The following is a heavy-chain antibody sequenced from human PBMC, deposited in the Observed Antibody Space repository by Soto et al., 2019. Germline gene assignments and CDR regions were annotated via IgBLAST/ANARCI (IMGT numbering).Heavy chain of an antibody. V-gene: IGHV3-74*01. CDR3: ARERSRYDYIWGSYRPHYWYFDL. D-gene: IGHD3-16*02. CDR1: GFTFSSYW. J-gene: IGHJ2*01. Sequence: GGSLRLSCAASGFTFSSYWMHWVRQAPGKGLVWVSRINSDGSSTSYADSVKGRFTISRDNAKNTLYLQMNSLRAEDTAVYYCARERSRYDYIWGSYRPHYWYFDLWGRGTLVTVSS. CDR2: INSDGSST.